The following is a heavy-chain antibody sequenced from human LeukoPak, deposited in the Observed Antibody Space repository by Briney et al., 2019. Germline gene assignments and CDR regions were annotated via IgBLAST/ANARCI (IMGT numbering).Heavy chain of an antibody. CDR2: ISYDGGSE. CDR1: GFIFEDFA. V-gene: IGHV3-30*04. J-gene: IGHJ4*02. Sequence: PGGSLRLSCAPSGFIFEDFAMHWVRQAPGKGLEWVALISYDGGSENYADSVKGRFTISRDNSKNTLYLHMNSLRPEDTAVYYCARDPPFSSGWSQNHFDHWGQGTLVTVSS. D-gene: IGHD6-19*01. CDR3: ARDPPFSSGWSQNHFDH.